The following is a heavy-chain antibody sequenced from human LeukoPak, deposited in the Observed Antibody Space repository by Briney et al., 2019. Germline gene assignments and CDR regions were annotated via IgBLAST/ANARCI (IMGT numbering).Heavy chain of an antibody. J-gene: IGHJ4*02. CDR1: GYTFTSYG. CDR2: ISAYNGNT. V-gene: IGHV1-18*01. Sequence: ASVKVSCKASGYTFTSYGISWVRQAPGQGLEWMGWISAYNGNTNYAQKLQGRVTMTTDTSTSTAYMELRSLRSDDTAVYYCARVIYYGSSGYYHGSRYYFDYWGQGTLVTVSS. CDR3: ARVIYYGSSGYYHGSRYYFDY. D-gene: IGHD3-22*01.